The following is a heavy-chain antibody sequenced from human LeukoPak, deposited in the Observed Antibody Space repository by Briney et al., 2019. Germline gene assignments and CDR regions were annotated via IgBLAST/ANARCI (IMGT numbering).Heavy chain of an antibody. Sequence: SETLSLTCAVSGYSISSGYYWGWIRQPPGKGLGWIGSIYHSGSTYYNPSLKSRVTISVDTSKNQFSLKLSSVTAADTAVYYCARPNCSSTSCHLGIDYWGQGTLVTVSS. D-gene: IGHD2-2*01. CDR3: ARPNCSSTSCHLGIDY. CDR2: IYHSGST. J-gene: IGHJ4*02. V-gene: IGHV4-38-2*01. CDR1: GYSISSGYY.